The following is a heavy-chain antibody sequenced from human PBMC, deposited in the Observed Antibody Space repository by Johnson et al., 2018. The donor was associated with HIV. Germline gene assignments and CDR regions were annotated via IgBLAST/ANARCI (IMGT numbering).Heavy chain of an antibody. CDR2: IRNKPSRYST. D-gene: IGHD3-10*01. Sequence: VQLVESGGGLVKPGGSLRLSCAASGFSFSDYYMDWVRQAPGTGLEWVGRIRNKPSRYSTAYAASVKGRFTVSRDDSKNSVYLQMSSLKTEDTAVYYCTRDRDGVGVSWGQGTMVTVSS. CDR3: TRDRDGVGVS. V-gene: IGHV3-72*01. J-gene: IGHJ3*01. CDR1: GFSFSDYY.